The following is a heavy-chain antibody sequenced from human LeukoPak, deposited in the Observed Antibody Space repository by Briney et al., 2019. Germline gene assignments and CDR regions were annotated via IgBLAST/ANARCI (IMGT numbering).Heavy chain of an antibody. V-gene: IGHV4-59*08. CDR1: GGSISSYY. CDR3: ARLGGDYGDDY. CDR2: IYYSGST. Sequence: SETLPLTCTVSGGSISSYYWSWIRQPPGKGLEWIGYIYYSGSTNYNPSLKSRVTISVDTSKNQFSLKLSSVTAADTAVYYCARLGGDYGDDYWGQGTLVTVSS. J-gene: IGHJ4*02. D-gene: IGHD4-17*01.